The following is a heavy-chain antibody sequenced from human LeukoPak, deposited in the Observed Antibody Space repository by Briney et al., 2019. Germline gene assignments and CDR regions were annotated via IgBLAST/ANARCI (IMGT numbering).Heavy chain of an antibody. J-gene: IGHJ4*02. D-gene: IGHD6-19*01. CDR2: ISGSGGDT. V-gene: IGHV3-23*01. CDR3: ARDSSGWSKNY. Sequence: GGSLRLSCAASGFSFSTDAMTWVRQAPGKGLQWVSAISGSGGDTYYEDSVKGRFTISRDNSKNMMYLQMNSLRAEDTAVYYCARDSSGWSKNYWGQGTLVTVSS. CDR1: GFSFSTDA.